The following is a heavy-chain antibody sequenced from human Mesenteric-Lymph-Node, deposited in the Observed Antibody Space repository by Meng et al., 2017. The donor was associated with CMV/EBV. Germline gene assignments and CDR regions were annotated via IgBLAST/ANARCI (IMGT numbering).Heavy chain of an antibody. Sequence: SETLSLTCAVYGGSFSGYYWSWIRQPPGKGLEWIGEINHSGSTNYNPSLKSRVTISVDTSKNQFSLKLSSVTAADTAAYYCARDRAYSSSWYGGNWFDPWGQGTLVTVSS. V-gene: IGHV4-34*01. J-gene: IGHJ5*02. CDR1: GGSFSGYY. CDR3: ARDRAYSSSWYGGNWFDP. D-gene: IGHD6-13*01. CDR2: INHSGST.